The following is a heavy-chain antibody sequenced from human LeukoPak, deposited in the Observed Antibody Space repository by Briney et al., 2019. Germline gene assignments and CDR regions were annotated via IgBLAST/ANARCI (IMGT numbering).Heavy chain of an antibody. D-gene: IGHD3-16*01. V-gene: IGHV3-7*01. CDR1: GFPFSGFW. CDR3: VRGGGSFDS. J-gene: IGHJ4*02. Sequence: GGSLRLSCAASGFPFSGFWMSWVRRAPTKGVEWVANIKYDGSDKRYVDSVKGRFTVSRDNANNSLYLQMNSLRAEDTAVYYCVRGGGSFDSWGQGTLVTVSS. CDR2: IKYDGSDK.